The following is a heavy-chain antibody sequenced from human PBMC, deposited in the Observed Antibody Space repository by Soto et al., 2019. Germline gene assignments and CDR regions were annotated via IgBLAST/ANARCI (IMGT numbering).Heavy chain of an antibody. CDR1: GYTFTNYY. V-gene: IGHV1-46*03. CDR2: INPRGGST. CDR3: ATQGFCTNGVCYDFDN. Sequence: ASVKVSCKASGYTFTNYYMHWVRQAPGQGLEWMGIINPRGGSTSYAQKFQGRVIMTRDTSTSTVYMELSSLRSEDTAVYYCATQGFCTNGVCYDFDNWGQGTLVTVSS. D-gene: IGHD2-8*01. J-gene: IGHJ4*02.